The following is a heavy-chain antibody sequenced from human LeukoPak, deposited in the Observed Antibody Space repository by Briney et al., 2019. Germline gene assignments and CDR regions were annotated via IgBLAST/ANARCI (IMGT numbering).Heavy chain of an antibody. V-gene: IGHV3-23*01. CDR2: LTGGGDFT. CDR3: AKVLGAGPNYDILTGYPYYFDY. D-gene: IGHD3-9*01. Sequence: PGGSLRLSCGASGFTFSNYAMYWVRQAPGKGLEWVSGLTGGGDFTYYADSVKGRFTISRDNSKNTLYLQMNSLRAEDTAVYYCAKVLGAGPNYDILTGYPYYFDYWGQGTLVTVSS. CDR1: GFTFSNYA. J-gene: IGHJ4*02.